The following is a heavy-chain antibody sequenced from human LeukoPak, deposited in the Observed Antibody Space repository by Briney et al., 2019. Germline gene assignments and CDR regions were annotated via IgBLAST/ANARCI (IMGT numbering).Heavy chain of an antibody. CDR2: IYYSGST. Sequence: SQTLSLTCTASGGSISSGGYYWSRIRQHPGKGLEWIGYIYYSGSTYYNPSLKSRVTISVDTSKNQFSLKLSSVTAADTAVYYCARAGGYYYGSGSYYKYTLNYWGQGTLVTVSS. J-gene: IGHJ4*02. CDR3: ARAGGYYYGSGSYYKYTLNY. CDR1: GGSISSGGYY. D-gene: IGHD3-10*01. V-gene: IGHV4-31*03.